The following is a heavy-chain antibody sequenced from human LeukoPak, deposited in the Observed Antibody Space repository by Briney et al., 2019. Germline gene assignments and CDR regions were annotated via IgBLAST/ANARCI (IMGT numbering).Heavy chain of an antibody. Sequence: EASVKVSCKASGYTFTSYYMHWVRQAPGQGLEWMGIINPSGGSTSYAQEFQGRVTMTRDMPTSTVYMELSSLRSEDTAVYYCARDYGLGATIPAPTDYWGQGTLVTVSS. CDR1: GYTFTSYY. CDR2: INPSGGST. V-gene: IGHV1-46*01. CDR3: ARDYGLGATIPAPTDY. D-gene: IGHD1-26*01. J-gene: IGHJ4*02.